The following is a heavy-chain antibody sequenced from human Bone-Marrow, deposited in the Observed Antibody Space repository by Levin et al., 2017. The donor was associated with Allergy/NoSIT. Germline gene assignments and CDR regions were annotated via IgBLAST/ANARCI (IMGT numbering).Heavy chain of an antibody. J-gene: IGHJ4*02. CDR2: INPSTGSA. D-gene: IGHD6-19*01. V-gene: IGHV1-46*01. CDR1: GFTFTSYY. CDR3: ARGVPSSSGWYGSDY. Sequence: GGSLRLSCKASGFTFTSYYMHWVRQAPGQGLEWMGIINPSTGSAAYPQNFQGRVTMTRATSTSTVYMGLSSLRSEDMAVYYCARGVPSSSGWYGSDYWGQGTLVTVSS.